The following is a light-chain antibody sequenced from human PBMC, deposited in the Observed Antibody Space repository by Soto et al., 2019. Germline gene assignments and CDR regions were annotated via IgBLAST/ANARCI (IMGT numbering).Light chain of an antibody. V-gene: IGKV3-15*01. Sequence: EIVMTQSPATLSVSPGERATLSCRASQSVSNNLAWYQQKYGQAPRLLIYDSSTRATGIPARFSGSGSGTEFTLTISSLQSEDFAVYYCQQYNNWPPWTFGQGTKVEIK. CDR1: QSVSNN. CDR3: QQYNNWPPWT. CDR2: DSS. J-gene: IGKJ1*01.